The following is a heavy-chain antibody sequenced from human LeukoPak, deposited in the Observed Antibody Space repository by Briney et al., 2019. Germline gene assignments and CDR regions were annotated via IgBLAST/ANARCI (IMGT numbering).Heavy chain of an antibody. V-gene: IGHV1-69*13. J-gene: IGHJ4*02. CDR3: ASRVGATIIDRFDY. Sequence: SVKASCKASGGTFSSYAISWVRQAPGQGLEWMGGIIPIFGTANYAQKFQGRVTITADESTSTAYMELSSLRSEDTAVYYCASRVGATIIDRFDYWGQGTLVTVSS. CDR1: GGTFSSYA. D-gene: IGHD1-26*01. CDR2: IIPIFGTA.